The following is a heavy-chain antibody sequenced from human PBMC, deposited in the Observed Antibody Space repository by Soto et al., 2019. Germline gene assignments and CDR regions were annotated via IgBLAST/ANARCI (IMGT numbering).Heavy chain of an antibody. Sequence: QPGGSLRLSCAASGFTFSDFGMSWVRQAPGKGLEGVSVISASGDATYYAASVKGRFTLSRDNSKNTLYLQMNSLTVADTAVYYCAKKVTIYAVDPADYWGQGTQVTVSS. CDR2: ISASGDAT. CDR3: AKKVTIYAVDPADY. CDR1: GFTFSDFG. J-gene: IGHJ4*02. V-gene: IGHV3-23*01. D-gene: IGHD3-3*01.